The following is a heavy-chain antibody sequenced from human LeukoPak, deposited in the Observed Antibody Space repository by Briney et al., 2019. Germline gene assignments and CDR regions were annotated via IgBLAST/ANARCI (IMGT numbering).Heavy chain of an antibody. V-gene: IGHV4-38-2*01. D-gene: IGHD4-11*01. CDR2: IYHSGST. Sequence: PSETLSLTCAVSGYSISSGYYWGWIRQPPGKGLEWIGRIYHSGSTYYNPSLKSRVTISVDTSKNQFSLKLSSVTAADTAVYYCASRLPTTVTTGDSTDYWGQGTLVTVSS. CDR3: ASRLPTTVTTGDSTDY. CDR1: GYSISSGYY. J-gene: IGHJ4*02.